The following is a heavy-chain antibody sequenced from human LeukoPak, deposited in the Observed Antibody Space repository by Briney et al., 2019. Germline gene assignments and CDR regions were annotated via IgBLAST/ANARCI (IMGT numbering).Heavy chain of an antibody. D-gene: IGHD6-19*01. V-gene: IGHV3-23*01. J-gene: IGHJ4*01. CDR2: LSGSGITT. Sequence: GGSLRLSCAASGFTFSNSAISWVRQAPGKGLEWVSTLSGSGITTYYADSVKGRFTISRDNSKNTLYLQMNSLRAEDTAVYYCAKGIYSSGWSYFDYWGHGTLVTVSS. CDR3: AKGIYSSGWSYFDY. CDR1: GFTFSNSA.